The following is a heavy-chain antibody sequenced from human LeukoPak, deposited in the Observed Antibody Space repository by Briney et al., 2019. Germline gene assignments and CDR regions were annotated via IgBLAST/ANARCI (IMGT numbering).Heavy chain of an antibody. Sequence: SETLSLTCTVSGGSISSSSYHWGWIRQPPGKGLEWIGTIYYSGSTYYSPSLKSRVTMSVDTSKNQFSLKLSSMTSADTAVYYCARVSGWNPLQAAHLDYWGQGTLVTVSS. CDR1: GGSISSSSYH. CDR3: ARVSGWNPLQAAHLDY. V-gene: IGHV4-39*07. CDR2: IYYSGST. D-gene: IGHD6-19*01. J-gene: IGHJ4*02.